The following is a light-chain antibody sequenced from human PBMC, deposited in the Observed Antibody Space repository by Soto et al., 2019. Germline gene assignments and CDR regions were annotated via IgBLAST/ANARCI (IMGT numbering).Light chain of an antibody. J-gene: IGLJ2*01. CDR3: GTDHGSGSNFVWI. Sequence: QPVLTQPPSASASLGASVTLTCTLSSGYSNYKVDWYQQRPGKGPRFVMREGTGEIVGSKGDGIPDRFSVLGSGLNRYLTIKNIQEEDESDYHCGTDHGSGSNFVWIFGGGTKLTVL. V-gene: IGLV9-49*01. CDR2: EGTGEIVG. CDR1: SGYSNYK.